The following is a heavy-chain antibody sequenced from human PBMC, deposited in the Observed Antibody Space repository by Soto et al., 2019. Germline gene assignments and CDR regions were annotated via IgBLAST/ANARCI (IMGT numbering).Heavy chain of an antibody. Sequence: QVQLVQSGAEVKKPGSSVKVSCKASGGTFSSYAISWVRQAPGQGLEWMGGIIPIFGTANYAQRFQGRVTITADESTSTAYMELSSLRSEDTAGDYCASGDDSGSYPRYWCQETLGTVSS. J-gene: IGHJ4*02. V-gene: IGHV1-69*01. CDR2: IIPIFGTA. CDR3: ASGDDSGSYPRY. CDR1: GGTFSSYA. D-gene: IGHD1-26*01.